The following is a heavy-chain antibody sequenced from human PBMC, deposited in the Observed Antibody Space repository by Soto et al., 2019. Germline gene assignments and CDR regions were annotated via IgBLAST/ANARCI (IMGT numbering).Heavy chain of an antibody. CDR3: ARRQWLVGGYYYGLDV. Sequence: ASVKVSCKASGYTFTSYGISWVRQAPGQGLEWMGWTSAYNGNTNYAQKLQGRVTMTTDTSTSTAYMELRSLRSDDTAVYYCARRQWLVGGYYYGLDVWGQGTTVTVSS. CDR1: GYTFTSYG. J-gene: IGHJ6*02. CDR2: TSAYNGNT. D-gene: IGHD6-19*01. V-gene: IGHV1-18*01.